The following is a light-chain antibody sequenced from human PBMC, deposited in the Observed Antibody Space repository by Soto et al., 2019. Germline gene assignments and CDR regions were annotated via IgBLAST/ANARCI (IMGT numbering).Light chain of an antibody. CDR3: KQTYSTPT. CDR2: AAS. Sequence: DIQMTQSPSSLSTSVGNRVTITCRASQSIDTFLNWYQQKPGKAPKLLIYAASTLQSGVPSRFSGSGSGTDFTLTISSLQPEDFASYFCKQTYSTPTFGQGTKVDI. CDR1: QSIDTF. J-gene: IGKJ1*01. V-gene: IGKV1-39*01.